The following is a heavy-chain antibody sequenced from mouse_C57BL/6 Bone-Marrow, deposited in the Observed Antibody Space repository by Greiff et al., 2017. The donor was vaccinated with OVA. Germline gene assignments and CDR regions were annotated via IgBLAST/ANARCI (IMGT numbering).Heavy chain of an antibody. V-gene: IGHV3-6*01. Sequence: EVQLQQSGPGLVKPSQSLSLPCSVTGYSITSGYYWNWIRQFPGNKLDWMGYISYDGSNNYNPSLKNRIPLTRDTSKSPFFLKLESLTTEDTATDYCARGPYYYGMDYWGQGTSVTVSS. CDR1: GYSITSGYY. CDR2: ISYDGSN. J-gene: IGHJ4*01. CDR3: ARGPYYYGMDY.